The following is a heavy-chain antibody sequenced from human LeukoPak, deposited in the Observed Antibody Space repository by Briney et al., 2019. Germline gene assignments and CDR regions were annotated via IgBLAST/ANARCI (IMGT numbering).Heavy chain of an antibody. Sequence: PSETLSLTCTVSGVSISSSNSYWGWIRQPPGKGLEWIGSIYHSGRTYYNPSLKSRVTISVDTSKNQFSLKLSSVTAADTAVYYCARDHGVTTVLNWFDPWGQGTLVTVSS. D-gene: IGHD4-11*01. CDR2: IYHSGRT. J-gene: IGHJ5*02. CDR1: GVSISSSNSY. V-gene: IGHV4-39*07. CDR3: ARDHGVTTVLNWFDP.